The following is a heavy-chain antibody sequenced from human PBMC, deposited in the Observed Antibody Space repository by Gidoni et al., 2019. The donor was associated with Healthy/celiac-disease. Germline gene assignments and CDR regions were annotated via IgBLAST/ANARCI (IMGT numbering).Heavy chain of an antibody. V-gene: IGHV3-48*01. CDR2: ISSSSSTI. CDR3: ASPDYGDYSQGWFDP. Sequence: EVQLVESGGGLVQPGGSLRLSCAASGFTFSSYSMNWVRQAPGKGLEWVSYISSSSSTIYYADSVKGRFTISRDNAKNSLYLQMNSLRAEDTAVYYCASPDYGDYSQGWFDPWGQGTLVTVSS. J-gene: IGHJ5*02. CDR1: GFTFSSYS. D-gene: IGHD4-17*01.